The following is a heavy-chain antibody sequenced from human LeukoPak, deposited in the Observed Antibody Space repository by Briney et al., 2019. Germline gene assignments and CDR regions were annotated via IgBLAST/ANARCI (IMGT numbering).Heavy chain of an antibody. V-gene: IGHV3-30*02. CDR2: IRYDGSNK. CDR3: AKDLRGTSRYNAFDI. D-gene: IGHD2-2*02. Sequence: GGSLRLSCAASGFTFSSYGMHWVRQAPGKGLEWVAFIRYDGSNKYYAGSVKGRFTISRDNSKNTLYLQMNSLRAEDTAVYYCAKDLRGTSRYNAFDIWGQGTMVAVSS. CDR1: GFTFSSYG. J-gene: IGHJ3*02.